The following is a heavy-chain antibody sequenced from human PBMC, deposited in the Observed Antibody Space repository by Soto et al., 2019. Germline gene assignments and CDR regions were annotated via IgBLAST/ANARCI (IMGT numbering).Heavy chain of an antibody. CDR3: ARRYGASFDY. Sequence: QVQLQESGPGLVKPSETLSLTCTVSGGSISSYYWCWIRQPPRTGLEWIGYNYYSGSTNHNPSLNRPVTIAADTSKNQFSLKLSSVTAADTDVYYVARRYGASFDYWGQGTLVTVSS. CDR1: GGSISSYY. V-gene: IGHV4-59*13. CDR2: NYYSGST. D-gene: IGHD4-17*01. J-gene: IGHJ4*02.